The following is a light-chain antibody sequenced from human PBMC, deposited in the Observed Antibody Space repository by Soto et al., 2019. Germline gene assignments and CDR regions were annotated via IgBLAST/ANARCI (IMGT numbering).Light chain of an antibody. CDR1: QSVSSSY. CDR3: QQYGSSPRGT. CDR2: GAS. J-gene: IGKJ1*01. V-gene: IGKV3-20*01. Sequence: EIVLTQSPGTLSLSPGERATLSCRASQSVSSSYLAWYRQKPGQAPRLLIYGASSRATGIPDRFSGSGSGTDFTLTISRLEPEDFAVYYCQQYGSSPRGTFGQGTKVDIK.